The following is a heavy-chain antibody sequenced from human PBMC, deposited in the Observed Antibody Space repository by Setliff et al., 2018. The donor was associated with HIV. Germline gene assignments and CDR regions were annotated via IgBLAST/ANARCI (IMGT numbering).Heavy chain of an antibody. CDR1: GYSISSGYY. V-gene: IGHV4-38-2*01. CDR2: IYHSGST. J-gene: IGHJ4*02. D-gene: IGHD6-13*01. CDR3: ARTDSSNWYIDY. Sequence: PSETLSLTCAVSGYSISSGYYWGWIRQPPGKGLEWIGSIYHSGSTYDSPSLKSRVTISVDTSKNQFSLKLSSVTAADTAIYYCARTDSSNWYIDYWGQGTLVTVSS.